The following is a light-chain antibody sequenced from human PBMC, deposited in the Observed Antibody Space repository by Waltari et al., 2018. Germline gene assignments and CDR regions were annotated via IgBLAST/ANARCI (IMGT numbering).Light chain of an antibody. J-gene: IGKJ2*01. CDR2: RSS. Sequence: IAMTQSPVSLAVVPGEPATITCTSNESINTNGDTYLDWYCQRPGQSPQLLIYRSSNRASGVPARFSAGGAGTNFTLLIARVEADDVGTYFCMHAVRPPYTFGQGTKLAI. CDR1: ESINTNGDTY. V-gene: IGKV2-28*01. CDR3: MHAVRPPYT.